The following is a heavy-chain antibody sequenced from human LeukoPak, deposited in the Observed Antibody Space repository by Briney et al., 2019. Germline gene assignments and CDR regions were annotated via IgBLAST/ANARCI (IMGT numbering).Heavy chain of an antibody. CDR1: GYSFTSYW. CDR2: IYPGDSDT. V-gene: IGHV5-51*01. Sequence: GESLKISCQGSGYSFTSYWIGWVRQMPGKGLEWMGIIYPGDSDTRYSPSFQGQVTISADKSISTAYLQWSSLRASDTAMYYCARHYYQSSGYFNYFDYWGQGTLVTVSS. D-gene: IGHD3-22*01. J-gene: IGHJ4*02. CDR3: ARHYYQSSGYFNYFDY.